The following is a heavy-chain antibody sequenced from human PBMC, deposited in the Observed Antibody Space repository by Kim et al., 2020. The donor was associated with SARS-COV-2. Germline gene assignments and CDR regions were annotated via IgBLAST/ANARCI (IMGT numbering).Heavy chain of an antibody. V-gene: IGHV4-59*09. D-gene: IGHD3-3*01. CDR3: ARGIGVAAPTIDY. Sequence: YNPTLKSRVTISVDTSKSQFSVKLSSVTAADTAVYYCARGIGVAAPTIDYWGQGTLVTVSS. J-gene: IGHJ4*02.